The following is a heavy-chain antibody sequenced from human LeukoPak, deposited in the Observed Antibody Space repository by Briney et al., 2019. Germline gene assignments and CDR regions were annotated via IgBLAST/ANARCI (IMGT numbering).Heavy chain of an antibody. CDR1: GYTFTSYG. CDR3: EAEDGIRDFDWLQMYYFDY. V-gene: IGHV1-18*01. J-gene: IGHJ4*02. Sequence: GASVKVSCKASGYTFTSYGISCVRQAPGHGLEWMGWISAYNGNTRYAQKLQGRVDMTTDTSTSTAYMELRSLRSDDTAVYFFEAEDGIRDFDWLQMYYFDYWGQGTLVTVSS. CDR2: ISAYNGNT. D-gene: IGHD3-9*01.